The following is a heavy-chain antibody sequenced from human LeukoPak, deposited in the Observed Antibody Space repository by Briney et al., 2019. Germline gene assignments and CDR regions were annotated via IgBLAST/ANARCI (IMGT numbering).Heavy chain of an antibody. J-gene: IGHJ4*02. CDR2: IIPIFGTA. CDR3: ARGPTYDYVWGSYPSSSYFDS. Sequence: SVKVSCTACGGTLSIYAISWVRQAPGQGLEWMGGIIPIFGTANYAPKFQGRVTITADKSTSTAYMELSSLRSEDTAVYYSARGPTYDYVWGSYPSSSYFDSWGQGTLVTVSS. D-gene: IGHD3-16*02. CDR1: GGTLSIYA. V-gene: IGHV1-69*06.